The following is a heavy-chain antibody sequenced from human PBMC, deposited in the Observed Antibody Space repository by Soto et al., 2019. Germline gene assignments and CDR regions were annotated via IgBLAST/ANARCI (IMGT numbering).Heavy chain of an antibody. CDR2: INPSGGST. CDR1: GYTFTSYY. V-gene: IGHV1-46*01. D-gene: IGHD6-19*01. CDR3: ARERLGSRGWYGEDVNYYYYGMDV. Sequence: ASVKVSCKASGYTFTSYYMHWVRQAPGQGLEWMGIINPSGGSTSYAQKFQGRVTMTRDTSTSTVYMELSSLRSEDTAVYYCARERLGSRGWYGEDVNYYYYGMDVCGQRSTATVSS. J-gene: IGHJ6*02.